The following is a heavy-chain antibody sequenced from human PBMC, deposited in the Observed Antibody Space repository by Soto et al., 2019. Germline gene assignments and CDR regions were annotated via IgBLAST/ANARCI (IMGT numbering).Heavy chain of an antibody. J-gene: IGHJ6*02. Sequence: EVQLVESGGGLVQPGGSLRLSCAASGFTFSSYWMHWVRQAPGKGLVWVSRINSDGSSTSYADSVKGRFTISRGNAKNTLYLQMNSLRAEDTAVYYCARAPRGYYYGMDVWGQGTTVTVSS. CDR2: INSDGSST. V-gene: IGHV3-74*01. CDR1: GFTFSSYW. CDR3: ARAPRGYYYGMDV. D-gene: IGHD3-10*01.